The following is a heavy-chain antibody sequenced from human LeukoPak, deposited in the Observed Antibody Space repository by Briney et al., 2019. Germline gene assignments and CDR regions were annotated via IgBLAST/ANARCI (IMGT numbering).Heavy chain of an antibody. CDR1: GYTFTGYY. CDR2: INPNSGGT. Sequence: ASVKVSCKASGYTFTGYYMHWVRQAPGQGLEWMGWINPNSGGTNYAQKFQGRVTMTRDTSISTAYMGLSRLRSDDTAVYYCARDGIAAAGIHENWGQGTLVTVSS. CDR3: ARDGIAAAGIHEN. D-gene: IGHD6-13*01. J-gene: IGHJ4*02. V-gene: IGHV1-2*02.